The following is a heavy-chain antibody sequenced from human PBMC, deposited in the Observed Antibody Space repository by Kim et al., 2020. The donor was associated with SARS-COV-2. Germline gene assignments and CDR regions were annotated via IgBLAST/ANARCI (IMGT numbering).Heavy chain of an antibody. CDR1: GFSLTTSGVG. Sequence: SGPTLVNPTQTLTLTCTFSGFSLTTSGVGVGWIRQPPGKALEWLAIIYWDDDKRYSPSLESRLTIAKDTSKNQVVLTMTNMDPVDTATYYCARLWNAQTLLDYWGQGTLVTVSS. CDR2: IYWDDDK. V-gene: IGHV2-5*02. D-gene: IGHD1-1*01. CDR3: ARLWNAQTLLDY. J-gene: IGHJ4*02.